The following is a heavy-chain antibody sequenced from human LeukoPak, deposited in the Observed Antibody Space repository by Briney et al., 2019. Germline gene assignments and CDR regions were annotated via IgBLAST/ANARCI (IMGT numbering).Heavy chain of an antibody. CDR2: ISSSGSTI. Sequence: GGSLRLSCAASGFTFGSYEMNWVRQAPGKGLEWVSYISSSGSTIYYADSVKGRFTISRDNAKNTLYLQMNSLRAEDTAVYYCARRSAAKDAFDIWGQGTMVTVSS. J-gene: IGHJ3*02. D-gene: IGHD6-25*01. V-gene: IGHV3-48*03. CDR3: ARRSAAKDAFDI. CDR1: GFTFGSYE.